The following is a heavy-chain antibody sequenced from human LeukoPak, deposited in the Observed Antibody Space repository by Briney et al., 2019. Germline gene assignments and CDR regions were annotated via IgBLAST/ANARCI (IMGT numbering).Heavy chain of an antibody. J-gene: IGHJ4*02. D-gene: IGHD6-13*01. Sequence: GGSLRLSCAASGFTFSSYSMNWVRQAPGKGLEWVSSISSSSSYIYYADSVKGRFTISRDNAKNSLYLQMNSLRAEDTAVYYCARGNAAAGPKNDYWGQGTLVTVSS. CDR3: ARGNAAAGPKNDY. CDR1: GFTFSSYS. CDR2: ISSSSSYI. V-gene: IGHV3-21*01.